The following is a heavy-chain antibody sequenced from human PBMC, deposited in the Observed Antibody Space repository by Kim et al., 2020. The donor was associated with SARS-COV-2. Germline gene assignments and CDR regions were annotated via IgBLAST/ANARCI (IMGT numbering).Heavy chain of an antibody. V-gene: IGHV4-59*01. CDR3: ARGLGPMVRGFRPPPHWYLDL. CDR2: IDYSGGT. CDR1: AGSISSYY. D-gene: IGHD3-10*01. J-gene: IGHJ2*01. Sequence: SETLSLTCTVSAGSISSYYWSWIRQPPGKGLEWIGYIDYSGGTNYNPSLKSRVTLSVDTSKNQFSLKMSSVNAADTAVYSCARGLGPMVRGFRPPPHWYLDLWGPGTLVTVSS.